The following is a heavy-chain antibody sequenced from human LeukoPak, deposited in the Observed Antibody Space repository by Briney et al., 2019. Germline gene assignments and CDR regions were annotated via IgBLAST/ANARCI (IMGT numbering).Heavy chain of an antibody. CDR1: GDSFTSVTDY. D-gene: IGHD2-2*01. Sequence: TTSETLSLTCTVSGDSFTSVTDYWAWIRQPPGKGLEWIASGDYSGGTYYNPSLRSRVTISVDTSKNQLSLKLSSVTAADTAVYYCARDPHPYYCTSVSCYENAFDIWGQGTMVTVSS. CDR2: GDYSGGT. CDR3: ARDPHPYYCTSVSCYENAFDI. V-gene: IGHV4-39*07. J-gene: IGHJ3*02.